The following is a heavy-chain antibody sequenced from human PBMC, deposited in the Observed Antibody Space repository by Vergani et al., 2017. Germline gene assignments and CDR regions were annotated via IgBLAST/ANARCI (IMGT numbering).Heavy chain of an antibody. CDR1: GFTFSSYA. Sequence: EVQLLESGGGLVQPGGSLRLSCAASGFTFSSYAMSWVRQAPGKGLEWVSAISGDDHRTLYADSVKGRFIISRDDSKNTLYLQMSSLRVEDTAIYYCAGPYGDDCYFPFWGQGTLVTVSS. V-gene: IGHV3-23*01. D-gene: IGHD2-21*02. CDR3: AGPYGDDCYFPF. J-gene: IGHJ4*02. CDR2: ISGDDHRT.